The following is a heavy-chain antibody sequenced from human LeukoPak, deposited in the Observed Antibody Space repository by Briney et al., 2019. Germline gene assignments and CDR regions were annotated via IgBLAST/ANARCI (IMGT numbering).Heavy chain of an antibody. CDR2: ISSSSSFI. D-gene: IGHD2-2*01. V-gene: IGHV3-21*01. J-gene: IGHJ4*02. Sequence: PGGSLRLSCAASGFTFSRYSMNWLRQATGGGLEWVSSISSSSSFIYYAVSVKGRFTIPRDNAKNSLYLQMNSLRAEDTAVYYCARDPPLGSCSTISCPHLDYWGQGTLVTVSS. CDR1: GFTFSRYS. CDR3: ARDPPLGSCSTISCPHLDY.